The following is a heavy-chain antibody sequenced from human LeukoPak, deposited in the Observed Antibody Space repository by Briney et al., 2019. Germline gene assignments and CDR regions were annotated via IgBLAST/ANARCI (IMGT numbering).Heavy chain of an antibody. CDR1: GGSIDSRSYY. CDR2: IYHSGST. J-gene: IGHJ4*02. Sequence: PSETLSLTCTVSGGSIDSRSYYWDWIRQAPGKGLEWIGTIYHSGSTEYNPSLKSRVAIFVDTSKSQFSLILHSVAAADTAVYYCARRSEFDNTHYHYFDYWGQGALVTVSS. CDR3: ARRSEFDNTHYHYFDY. D-gene: IGHD2-15*01. V-gene: IGHV4-39*01.